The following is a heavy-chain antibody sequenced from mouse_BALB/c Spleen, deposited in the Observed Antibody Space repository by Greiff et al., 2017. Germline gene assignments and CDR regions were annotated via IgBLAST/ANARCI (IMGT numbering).Heavy chain of an antibody. CDR3: AKWVYYGSSYWYFDV. J-gene: IGHJ1*01. CDR1: GFNIKDTY. Sequence: VQLKQSGAELVKPGASVKLSCTASGFNIKDTYMHWVKQRPEQGLEWIGRIDPANGNTKYDPKFKGKATIQADTSSNTAYLQLSSLTSDDTAVYYGAKWVYYGSSYWYFDVWGAGTTVTVSS. D-gene: IGHD1-1*01. V-gene: IGHV14-3*02. CDR2: IDPANGNT.